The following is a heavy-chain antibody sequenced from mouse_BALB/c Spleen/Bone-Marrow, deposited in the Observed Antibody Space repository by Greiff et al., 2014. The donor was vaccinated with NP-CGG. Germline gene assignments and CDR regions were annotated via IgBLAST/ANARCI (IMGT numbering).Heavy chain of an antibody. CDR3: AAYYRYLAWFAY. V-gene: IGHV14-3*02. CDR2: IDPANGNT. CDR1: GFNIKDTY. J-gene: IGHJ3*01. D-gene: IGHD2-14*01. Sequence: EVQVVESGAELVKPGASVKLSCTASGFNIKDTYMHWVKQRPEQGLGWIGRIDPANGNTKYDPKFQGKATITADTSSNTAYLQLSSLTSEDTAVYYCAAYYRYLAWFAYWGQGTLVTVSA.